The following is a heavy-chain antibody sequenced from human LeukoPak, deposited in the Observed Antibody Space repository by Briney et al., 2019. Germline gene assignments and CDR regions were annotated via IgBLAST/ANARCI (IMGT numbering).Heavy chain of an antibody. CDR3: ARVESYPLRNAFDI. CDR1: GGSFSGDF. J-gene: IGHJ3*02. D-gene: IGHD1-14*01. Sequence: SETLSLTCAVYGGSFSGDFWSWIRQSPGKGLEWIGEINHGGSTTYNPSLQSRVTMSVDTSTNQISLKMTSVTAADTAVYYCARVESYPLRNAFDIWGQGTMVIVPS. V-gene: IGHV4-34*01. CDR2: INHGGST.